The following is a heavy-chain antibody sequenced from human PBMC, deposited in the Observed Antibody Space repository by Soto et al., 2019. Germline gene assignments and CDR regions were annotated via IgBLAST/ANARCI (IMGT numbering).Heavy chain of an antibody. Sequence: HPGGSLRLSCAASGFTFSSFAMSWVRQAPGRSLDRVSEISGSGGSTDYADSVKGRFTISRDNSKNTVFLQMNSLRAEDTAVYYCAKARFMTSVTTLPYYYFDYWGQGSLVTVSS. CDR1: GFTFSSFA. V-gene: IGHV3-23*01. CDR2: ISGSGGST. J-gene: IGHJ4*02. CDR3: AKARFMTSVTTLPYYYFDY. D-gene: IGHD4-17*01.